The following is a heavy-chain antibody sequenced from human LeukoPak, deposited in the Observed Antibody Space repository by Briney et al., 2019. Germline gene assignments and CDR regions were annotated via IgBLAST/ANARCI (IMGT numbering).Heavy chain of an antibody. CDR3: AKDQYDSSEGTFDY. CDR2: ISESGAET. V-gene: IGHV3-23*01. Sequence: GGSLRLSCAATGFTFNSYAMSWVRQAPGKGLEWVSGISESGAETYYADSVKGRFTISRDNSKNTLNLQMNSLRAEDTAVYYCAKDQYDSSEGTFDYWGQGTLVTVSS. D-gene: IGHD3-22*01. CDR1: GFTFNSYA. J-gene: IGHJ4*02.